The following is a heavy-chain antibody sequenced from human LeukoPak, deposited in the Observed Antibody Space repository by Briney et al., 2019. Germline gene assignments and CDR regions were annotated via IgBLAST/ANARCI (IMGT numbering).Heavy chain of an antibody. CDR1: GFTFSSYA. CDR3: AKDAYPNYYDSSGPFDY. CDR2: ISGSGGST. D-gene: IGHD3-22*01. Sequence: GGSLRLSCAASGFTFSSYAMRWVRQAPGKGLEWVSAISGSGGSTYYADSVKGRFTISRDNSKNTLYLQMNSLRAEDTAVYYCAKDAYPNYYDSSGPFDYWGQGTLVTVSS. J-gene: IGHJ4*02. V-gene: IGHV3-23*01.